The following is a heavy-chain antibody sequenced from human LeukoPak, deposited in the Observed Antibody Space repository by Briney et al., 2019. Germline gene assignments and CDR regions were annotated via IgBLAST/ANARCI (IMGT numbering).Heavy chain of an antibody. Sequence: ASVKVSCKASGYTFTSYGISWVRQAPGQGLEWMGWISAYNGNTNYAQKLQGRVTMTTDTSASTAYMELSSLRSEDTAVYYCARGTLRRLNWFDPWGQGTLVTVSS. CDR3: ARGTLRRLNWFDP. CDR2: ISAYNGNT. D-gene: IGHD3-10*01. CDR1: GYTFTSYG. V-gene: IGHV1-18*01. J-gene: IGHJ5*02.